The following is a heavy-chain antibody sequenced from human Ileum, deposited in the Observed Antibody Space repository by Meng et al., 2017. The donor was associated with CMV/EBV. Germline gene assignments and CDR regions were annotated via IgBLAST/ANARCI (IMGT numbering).Heavy chain of an antibody. D-gene: IGHD6-19*01. J-gene: IGHJ4*02. CDR3: ARDSPPYSYGWYGLLDY. Sequence: FTFSSYGMHWVRQAPGKGLEWVAVISYDGSNKYYAESVKGRFTISRDISNNTLYLQMNSLRAEDTAVYYCARDSPPYSYGWYGLLDYWGQGTLVTVSS. CDR2: ISYDGSNK. CDR1: FTFSSYG. V-gene: IGHV3-30*03.